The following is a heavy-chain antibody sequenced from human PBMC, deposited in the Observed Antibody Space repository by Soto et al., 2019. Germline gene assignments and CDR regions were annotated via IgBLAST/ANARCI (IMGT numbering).Heavy chain of an antibody. Sequence: QVQLVESGGGVVQPGASLRLSCAASGFSFSAFIVHWIRQPPGKGLEWVAVMSQHGGVKFYADSVKGRFAISRDNSKSTLYLQMDSLSAEDTAMYYCARRYCKTETCRGNDGFDIWGQGTLVTVSS. J-gene: IGHJ3*02. CDR2: MSQHGGVK. CDR1: GFSFSAFI. D-gene: IGHD2-15*01. V-gene: IGHV3-30*09. CDR3: ARRYCKTETCRGNDGFDI.